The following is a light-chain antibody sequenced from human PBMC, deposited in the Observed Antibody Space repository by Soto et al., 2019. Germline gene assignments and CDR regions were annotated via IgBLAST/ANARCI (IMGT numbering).Light chain of an antibody. V-gene: IGKV1-5*01. Sequence: DIQMTQAPSTLSASVRDRVTITCRASQSSSDWLAWYQQKPWKAPKLLIYDASILQSGVTSRFSGSGSGTEFPLTISSLQPDDFATYYCQRYNNYPWTFGQGTKVEIK. CDR2: DAS. CDR1: QSSSDW. J-gene: IGKJ1*01. CDR3: QRYNNYPWT.